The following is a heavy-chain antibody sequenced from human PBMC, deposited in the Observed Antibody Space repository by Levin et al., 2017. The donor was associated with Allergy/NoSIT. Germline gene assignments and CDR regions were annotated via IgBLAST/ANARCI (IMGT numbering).Heavy chain of an antibody. CDR1: GYTFTDYY. CDR2: INPNSGAT. V-gene: IGHV1-2*02. D-gene: IGHD6-13*01. CDR3: ARGGRIRRQLVQGALDI. J-gene: IGHJ3*02. Sequence: GASVKVSCKASGYTFTDYYIHWVRQAPGQGLEWMGWINPNSGATNYAQKFQGGVAMTRDSPISTAYMELSRLRSDDTALYYCARGGRIRRQLVQGALDIWGRGTMVTVSS.